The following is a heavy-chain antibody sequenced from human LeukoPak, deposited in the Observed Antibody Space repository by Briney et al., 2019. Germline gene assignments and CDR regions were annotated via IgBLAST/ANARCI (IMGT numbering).Heavy chain of an antibody. J-gene: IGHJ4*02. CDR2: IRYDGTNI. CDR3: ARDFQVTGTFDY. V-gene: IGHV3-30*02. D-gene: IGHD1-20*01. CDR1: GFTFSSYG. Sequence: GGSLRLSCAASGFTFSSYGMHWVRQAPGKGLEWVAFIRYDGTNIYYADSVKGRFTISRDNSKNTLYVQMKSLRAEDTAVYYCARDFQVTGTFDYWGQGTLVTVSS.